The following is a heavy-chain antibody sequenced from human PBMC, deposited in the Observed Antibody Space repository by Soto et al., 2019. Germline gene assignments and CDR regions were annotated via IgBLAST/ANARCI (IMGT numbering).Heavy chain of an antibody. CDR3: AGRYCPNGVCYTNYYYDMDI. V-gene: IGHV3-23*01. J-gene: IGHJ6*03. D-gene: IGHD2-8*01. Sequence: GGSLRLSCAASGFSFSTYAMTWVRQAPGKGLEWVSTITPSGGNTYYADSVKVRFTITRDNSENTLYLHMNSLRAEDTAVYYCAGRYCPNGVCYTNYYYDMDIWGEGTTVTVSS. CDR2: ITPSGGNT. CDR1: GFSFSTYA.